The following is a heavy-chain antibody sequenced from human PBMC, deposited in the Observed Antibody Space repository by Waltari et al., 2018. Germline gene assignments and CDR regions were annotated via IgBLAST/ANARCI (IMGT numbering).Heavy chain of an antibody. J-gene: IGHJ4*02. CDR3: ASTPSYYYGSGLY. Sequence: IRQPPGKGLEWIGSIYHSGSTYYNPSLKSRVTISVDTSKNQFSLKLSSVTAADTAVYYCASTPSYYYGSGLYWGQGTLVTVSS. D-gene: IGHD3-10*01. V-gene: IGHV4-38-2*01. CDR2: IYHSGST.